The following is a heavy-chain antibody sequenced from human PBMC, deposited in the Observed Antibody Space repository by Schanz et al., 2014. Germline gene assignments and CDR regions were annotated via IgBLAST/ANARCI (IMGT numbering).Heavy chain of an antibody. J-gene: IGHJ2*01. V-gene: IGHV4-61*02. D-gene: IGHD1-1*01. CDR2: VFPNGIT. CDR1: GGSIRSGTYY. Sequence: QVQLQESGPGLVKPSQTLSLTCTVSGGSIRSGTYYWSWIRQPAGKALEWVGRVFPNGITNYNPSLKSRVPKPRDTSKTKFSRTLTSLTAADTAVYYCARDTTWRLDLWGRGTLVTVSS. CDR3: ARDTTWRLDL.